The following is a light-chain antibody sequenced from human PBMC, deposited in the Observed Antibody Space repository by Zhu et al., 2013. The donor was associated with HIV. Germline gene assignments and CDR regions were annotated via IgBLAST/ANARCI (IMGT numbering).Light chain of an antibody. CDR2: SSS. J-gene: IGLJ2*01. CDR1: SSNIGSNT. CDR3: SSYATGDTVL. V-gene: IGLV1-44*01. Sequence: QSVLTQPPSASGTPGQRVTISCSGSSSNIGSNTVSWYQQLPGTAPKLLIYSSSQRPSRVPDRFSGSKSGTSASLAISGLQSEDEADYYCSSYATGDTVLFGGGTKLTVL.